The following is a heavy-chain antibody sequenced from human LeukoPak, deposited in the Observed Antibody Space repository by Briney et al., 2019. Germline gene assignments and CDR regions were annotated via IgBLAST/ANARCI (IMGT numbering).Heavy chain of an antibody. Sequence: PSETLSLTCTVSGGSISSYYWSWIRQPPGKGLEWIGYIYYSGSTNYNPSLKSRVTISVDTSMNQFSLKLSSVTAADTAVYYCARAGYSSSKVDYWGQGTLVTVSS. D-gene: IGHD6-13*01. CDR3: ARAGYSSSKVDY. J-gene: IGHJ4*02. V-gene: IGHV4-59*12. CDR2: IYYSGST. CDR1: GGSISSYY.